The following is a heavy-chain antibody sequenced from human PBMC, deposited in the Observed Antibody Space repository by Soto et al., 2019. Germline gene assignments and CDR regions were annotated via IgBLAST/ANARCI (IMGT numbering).Heavy chain of an antibody. J-gene: IGHJ6*02. Sequence: SLRRSWSTSGFTVSSYAMHWVRQAPGKGLEWVAVISYDGSNKYYADSVKGRFTISRDNSKNTLYLQMNSLRAEDTAVYYCARGSGTATDYYYGMDVWGQGTTVTVS. V-gene: IGHV3-30-3*01. CDR3: ARGSGTATDYYYGMDV. CDR1: GFTVSSYA. CDR2: ISYDGSNK. D-gene: IGHD2-21*02.